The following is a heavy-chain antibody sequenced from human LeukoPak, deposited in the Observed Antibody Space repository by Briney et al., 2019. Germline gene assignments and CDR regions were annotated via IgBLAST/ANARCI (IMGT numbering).Heavy chain of an antibody. CDR3: ARVKQQLVRLLGRDTTYYYYYYYLDV. Sequence: GGSLRLSCAASGFTFSSYWMSWVRQAQGKGLEWVANIKQGGSEKHYVDSVKGRFTISRDNAKNSLFLQMNSLRAEDTAVYYCARVKQQLVRLLGRDTTYYYYYYYLDVWGKGTTVTVSS. CDR1: GFTFSSYW. J-gene: IGHJ6*03. D-gene: IGHD6-13*01. V-gene: IGHV3-7*01. CDR2: IKQGGSEK.